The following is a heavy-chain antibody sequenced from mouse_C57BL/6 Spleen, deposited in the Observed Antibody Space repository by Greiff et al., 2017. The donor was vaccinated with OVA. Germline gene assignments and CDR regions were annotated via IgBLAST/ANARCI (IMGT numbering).Heavy chain of an antibody. V-gene: IGHV1-64*01. Sequence: VQLQQPGAELVKPGASVKLSCKASGYTFTSYWMHWVKQRPGQGLEWIGMIHPNSGSTNYNEKFKSKATLTVDKSSSTAYMQLSSLTSEDSEVYDGAREGSGYYYGYWGHVTTLTVSS. CDR3: AREGSGYYYGY. D-gene: IGHD3-2*02. CDR1: GYTFTSYW. J-gene: IGHJ2*01. CDR2: IHPNSGST.